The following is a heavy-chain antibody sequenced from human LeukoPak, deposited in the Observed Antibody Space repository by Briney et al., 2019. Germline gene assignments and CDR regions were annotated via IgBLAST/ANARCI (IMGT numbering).Heavy chain of an antibody. CDR2: ISSSSSYI. Sequence: GGSLRLSCAASGFTFSSYSMNWVRRAPGKGLEWVSSISSSSSYIYYADSVKGRFTISRDNAKNSLYLQMNSLRAEDTAVYYCARTPYDSSGYYCYWGQGTLVTVSS. J-gene: IGHJ4*02. CDR3: ARTPYDSSGYYCY. CDR1: GFTFSSYS. D-gene: IGHD3-22*01. V-gene: IGHV3-21*01.